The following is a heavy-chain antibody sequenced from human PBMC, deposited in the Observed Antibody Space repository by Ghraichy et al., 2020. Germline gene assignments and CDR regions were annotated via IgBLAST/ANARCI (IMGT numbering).Heavy chain of an antibody. CDR2: INHSGST. J-gene: IGHJ4*02. CDR3: ARIRNLSYRYYYDSSGYLRYFDY. D-gene: IGHD3-22*01. V-gene: IGHV4-34*01. CDR1: GGSFSGYY. Sequence: SETLSLTCAVYGGSFSGYYWSWIRQPPGKGLEWIGEINHSGSTNYNPSLKSRVTKSVDTSKNQFSLKLSSVTAADTAVYYCARIRNLSYRYYYDSSGYLRYFDYWGQGTLVTVSS.